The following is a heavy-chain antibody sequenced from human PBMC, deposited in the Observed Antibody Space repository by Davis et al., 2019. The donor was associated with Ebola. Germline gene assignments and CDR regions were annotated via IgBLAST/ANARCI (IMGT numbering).Heavy chain of an antibody. V-gene: IGHV4-34*01. CDR3: ARFILWQWWWFDP. Sequence: MPSETLSLTCAVYGGSFSGYYWSWIRQPPGKGLEWIGEINHSGSTNYNPSLKSRVTISVDTSKNQFSLKLSSVTAADTAVYYCARFILWQWWWFDPWGQGTLVTVSS. D-gene: IGHD2-15*01. CDR2: INHSGST. CDR1: GGSFSGYY. J-gene: IGHJ5*02.